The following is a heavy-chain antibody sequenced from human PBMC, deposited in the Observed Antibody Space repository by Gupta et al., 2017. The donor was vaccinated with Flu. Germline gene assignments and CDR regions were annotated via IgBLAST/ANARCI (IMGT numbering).Heavy chain of an antibody. D-gene: IGHD4-17*01. J-gene: IGHJ3*02. V-gene: IGHV1-69*04. Sequence: GLEWMGRIIPILGIANYAQKFQGRVTITADKSTSTAYMELSSLRSEDTAVYYCARGRLDGDYEKHDAFDIWGQGTMVTVSS. CDR3: ARGRLDGDYEKHDAFDI. CDR2: IIPILGIA.